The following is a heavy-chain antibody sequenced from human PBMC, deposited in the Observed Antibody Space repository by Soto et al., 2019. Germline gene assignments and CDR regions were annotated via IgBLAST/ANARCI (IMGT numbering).Heavy chain of an antibody. J-gene: IGHJ4*02. CDR1: GGSISSGGYY. CDR3: ARGTGRDGYNTFDY. V-gene: IGHV4-31*03. Sequence: PSETLSLTCTVSGGSISSGGYYWSWIRQHPGKGLEWIGYIYYSGSTYYNPSLKSRVTISVDTSKNQFSLKLSSVTAADTAVYYCARGTGRDGYNTFDYWGQGTLVTVSS. D-gene: IGHD5-12*01. CDR2: IYYSGST.